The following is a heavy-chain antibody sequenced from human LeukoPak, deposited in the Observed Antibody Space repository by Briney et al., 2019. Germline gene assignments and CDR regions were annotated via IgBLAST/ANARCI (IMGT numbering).Heavy chain of an antibody. D-gene: IGHD3-22*01. CDR3: ARGPGRGFDSSGYYYGDLYYFDY. V-gene: IGHV4-30-4*01. J-gene: IGHJ4*02. Sequence: SETLSLTCTVSNDSISSGDYYWNWIRQPPGKGLEWIGYIFHRGGTSYNPSLKSRILFSVDTSQNQFSLKLNSVTAADTAVYYCARGPGRGFDSSGYYYGDLYYFDYWGQGTLVTVSS. CDR1: NDSISSGDYY. CDR2: IFHRGGT.